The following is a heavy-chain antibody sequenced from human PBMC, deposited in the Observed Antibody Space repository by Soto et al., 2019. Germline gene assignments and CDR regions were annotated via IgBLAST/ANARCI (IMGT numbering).Heavy chain of an antibody. Sequence: QVQLQESGPGLVKPSETLSLTCNVSGGSISSYYWSWIRQPPGKGLEYIGHVYNSGSTIHSPSLKRRATISVDPSKNQFSLKLTSVTAADTAVYYCAGGSSLCWECFHHWGQGILITVSS. D-gene: IGHD2-2*01. J-gene: IGHJ1*01. CDR2: VYNSGST. V-gene: IGHV4-59*01. CDR3: AGGSSLCWECFHH. CDR1: GGSISSYY.